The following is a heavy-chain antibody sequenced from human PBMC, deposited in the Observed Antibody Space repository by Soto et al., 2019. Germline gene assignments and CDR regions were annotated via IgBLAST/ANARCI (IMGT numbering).Heavy chain of an antibody. Sequence: GGSLRLSCAASGFTFSSYAMSWVRQAPGKGLQWVSYINSGSRYIYYADSVKGRFTISRDNAKNSLYLHMNSLRVEDTAVYYCARVNGTGLGFHHWGQGTLVTVSS. CDR3: ARVNGTGLGFHH. J-gene: IGHJ1*01. V-gene: IGHV3-21*01. D-gene: IGHD1-20*01. CDR2: INSGSRYI. CDR1: GFTFSSYA.